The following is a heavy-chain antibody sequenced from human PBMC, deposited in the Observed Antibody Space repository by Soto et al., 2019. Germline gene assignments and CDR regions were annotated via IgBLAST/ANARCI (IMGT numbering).Heavy chain of an antibody. Sequence: GGSLRLSCTTSGFSFGDYAMSWVRQAPGKGLEWVGFIRTKAYGGAPDYAASLKGRFTVSRDDSKSIAYLQMNSLKSEDTALYYCARVSGYSYGYSFGMDVWGQGTTVTVSS. J-gene: IGHJ6*02. CDR2: IRTKAYGGAP. V-gene: IGHV3-49*04. D-gene: IGHD5-18*01. CDR3: ARVSGYSYGYSFGMDV. CDR1: GFSFGDYA.